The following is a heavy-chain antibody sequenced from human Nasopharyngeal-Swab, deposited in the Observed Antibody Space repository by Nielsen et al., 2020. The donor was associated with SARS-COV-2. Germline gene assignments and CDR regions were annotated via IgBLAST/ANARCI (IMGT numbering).Heavy chain of an antibody. CDR1: GYTFTSYG. CDR3: ARVSNVEYSSMTYYYYGMDV. J-gene: IGHJ6*02. D-gene: IGHD6-6*01. CDR2: ISAYNGNT. Sequence: ASVKVSCKASGYTFTSYGISWVRQAPGQELEWMGWISAYNGNTNYAQKLQGRVTMTTDTSTSTAYMELRSLRSDDTAVYYCARVSNVEYSSMTYYYYGMDVWGQGTTVTVSS. V-gene: IGHV1-18*04.